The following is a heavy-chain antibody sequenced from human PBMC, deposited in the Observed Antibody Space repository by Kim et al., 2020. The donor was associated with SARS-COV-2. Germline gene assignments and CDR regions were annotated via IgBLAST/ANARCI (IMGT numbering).Heavy chain of an antibody. CDR3: ASFSGFSSSRLHYYYYAMDV. CDR1: GYTFTTYA. V-gene: IGHV1-3*01. Sequence: ASVKVSCKASGYTFTTYAMHWVRQAPGQRLEWMGWINAGNGNTKYSQKFQGRVTITRDTSASTAYMELSSLRSEDTAVYYCASFSGFSSSRLHYYYYAMDVWGQGTTVTVSS. D-gene: IGHD6-13*01. J-gene: IGHJ6*02. CDR2: INAGNGNT.